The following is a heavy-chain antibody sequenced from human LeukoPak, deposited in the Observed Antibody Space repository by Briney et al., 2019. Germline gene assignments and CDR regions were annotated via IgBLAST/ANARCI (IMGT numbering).Heavy chain of an antibody. CDR1: GGSISSYY. Sequence: SETLSLTCTVSGGSISSYYWSWIRQPAGKGLEWIGRIYTSGSTNYNPSLKSRVTMSVDTSKNQFSLKLSSVTAADTAVYYCARETYGSGSYWCDYWGQGTLVTVSS. J-gene: IGHJ4*02. V-gene: IGHV4-4*07. CDR3: ARETYGSGSYWCDY. CDR2: IYTSGST. D-gene: IGHD3-10*01.